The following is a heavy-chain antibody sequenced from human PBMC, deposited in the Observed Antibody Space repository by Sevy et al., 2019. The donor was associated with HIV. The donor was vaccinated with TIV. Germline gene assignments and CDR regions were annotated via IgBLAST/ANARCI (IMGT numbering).Heavy chain of an antibody. V-gene: IGHV3-33*07. CDR3: GRDRGEILRSAFKS. CDR1: GFTFSEYG. J-gene: IGHJ5*02. D-gene: IGHD3-10*01. CDR2: ISHDGRNNK. Sequence: GGSLRLSCVASGFTFSEYGMYWVRQAPGKGLEWVAVISHDGRNNKYNADSVKGRFTISRDNSKNTLYLQMNSLRAEDTAIYYCGRDRGEILRSAFKSWGQRTRVTVSS.